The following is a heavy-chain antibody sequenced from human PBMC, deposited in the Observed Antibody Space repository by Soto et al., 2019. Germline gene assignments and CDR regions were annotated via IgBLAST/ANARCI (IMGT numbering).Heavy chain of an antibody. D-gene: IGHD1-1*01. CDR3: ACGHNTNAFDI. J-gene: IGHJ3*02. V-gene: IGHV5-51*01. Sequence: GESLKISCKGSGYSFTSYWIAWVRQMPGKGLEWMGIIYPGDSDTRYSPSFQGQVTISADKSISTAHLQWSSLKASDTAIYYCACGHNTNAFDIWGQGTMVTVSS. CDR1: GYSFTSYW. CDR2: IYPGDSDT.